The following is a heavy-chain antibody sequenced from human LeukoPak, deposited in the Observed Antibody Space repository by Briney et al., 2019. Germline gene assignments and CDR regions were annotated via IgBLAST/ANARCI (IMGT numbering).Heavy chain of an antibody. Sequence: GTSVKVSCKASGFTFTSSAMQWVRQARGQRLEWVGWIVVGSGNTNYAQKFQERVTITRDMSTSTAYMELSSLRSEDTAVYYCAADFYRTQVFDYWGQGTLVTVSS. CDR1: GFTFTSSA. J-gene: IGHJ4*02. D-gene: IGHD2/OR15-2a*01. CDR2: IVVGSGNT. V-gene: IGHV1-58*02. CDR3: AADFYRTQVFDY.